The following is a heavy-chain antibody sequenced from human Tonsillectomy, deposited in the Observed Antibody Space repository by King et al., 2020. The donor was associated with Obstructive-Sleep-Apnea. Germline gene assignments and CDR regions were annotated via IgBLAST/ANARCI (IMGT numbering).Heavy chain of an antibody. CDR3: ATDFDRNTWYQVYFDC. D-gene: IGHD6-13*01. CDR1: GFTFSDAW. J-gene: IGHJ4*02. Sequence: VQLVESGGGLVKPGGFLRLSCAASGFTFSDAWMTWVRQAPGKGLEWVGRIKSKTDGGTTDYATPVKGRFIISRDDSKNTLYLQMNSLKTEDTAVYYCATDFDRNTWYQVYFDCWGQGTLVTVSS. V-gene: IGHV3-15*01. CDR2: IKSKTDGGTT.